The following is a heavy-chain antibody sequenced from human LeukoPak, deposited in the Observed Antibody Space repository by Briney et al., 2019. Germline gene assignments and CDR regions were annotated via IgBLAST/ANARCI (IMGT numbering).Heavy chain of an antibody. V-gene: IGHV4-59*01. J-gene: IGHJ6*02. D-gene: IGHD1-1*01. CDR2: IYYTGNS. CDR3: ASLHIRHPTLEV. CDR1: GAPISLYY. Sequence: SETLSLTCTFSGAPISLYYWTWIRQPPGKGLEWIGYIYYTGNSNYNSTLKSRVTMSIDASKKQFSLNLSAVTAADTAVYYCASLHIRHPTLEVWGRGTTVTVSS.